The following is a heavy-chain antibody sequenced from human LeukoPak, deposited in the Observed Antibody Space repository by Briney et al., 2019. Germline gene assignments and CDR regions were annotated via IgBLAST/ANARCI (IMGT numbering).Heavy chain of an antibody. V-gene: IGHV4-39*01. Sequence: PSETLSLTCADSGGSIRSGNYQWAWIRQPPEKGLEWIGSLSSGGSTFYSASLKSRVTIFADTSENQFFLNLRSVTAADTAVYYCSRFSLRRFNYWGQGNLVTVSS. J-gene: IGHJ4*01. CDR3: SRFSLRRFNY. CDR1: GGSIRSGNYQ. CDR2: LSSGGST.